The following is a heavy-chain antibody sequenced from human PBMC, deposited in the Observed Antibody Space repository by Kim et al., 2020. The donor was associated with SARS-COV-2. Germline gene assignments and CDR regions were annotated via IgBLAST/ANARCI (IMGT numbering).Heavy chain of an antibody. CDR3: ARPYYYDSSGYYFRPYYFDY. Sequence: SETLSLTCAVYGGSFSGYYWSWIRQPPGKGLEWIGEINHSGSTNYNPSLKSRVTISVDTSKNQFSLKLSSVTAADTAVYYCARPYYYDSSGYYFRPYYFDYWGQGTLVTVSS. V-gene: IGHV4-34*01. CDR2: INHSGST. D-gene: IGHD3-22*01. CDR1: GGSFSGYY. J-gene: IGHJ4*02.